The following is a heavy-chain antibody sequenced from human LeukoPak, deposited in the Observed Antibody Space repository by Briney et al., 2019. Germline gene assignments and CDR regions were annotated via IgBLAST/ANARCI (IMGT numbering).Heavy chain of an antibody. V-gene: IGHV4-34*01. CDR2: INHSGST. J-gene: IGHJ3*02. D-gene: IGHD6-19*01. CDR3: ARIAVGTDAFDI. CDR1: GGSFSGYY. Sequence: SETLSLTCAVYGGSFSGYYWSWIRQPPGKGLEWIGEINHSGSTNYNPSLKSRVTISVDTSKNQFSLKLSSVTAADTAVYYCARIAVGTDAFDIRGQGTMVTVSS.